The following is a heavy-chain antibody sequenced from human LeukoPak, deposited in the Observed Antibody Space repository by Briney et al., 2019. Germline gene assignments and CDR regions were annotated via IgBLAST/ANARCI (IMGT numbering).Heavy chain of an antibody. CDR1: GFTFSSYW. Sequence: GGSLRLSCAASGFTFSSYWMSWVRQAPGKGLEWVSSISSSSYIYYADSVEGRFTISRDNAKNSLYLQMNSLRAEDTAVYYCASSLVAGYYYYNYYYMDVWGKGTTVTVSS. CDR3: ASSLVAGYYYYNYYYMDV. J-gene: IGHJ6*03. V-gene: IGHV3-21*01. D-gene: IGHD5-18*01. CDR2: ISSSSYI.